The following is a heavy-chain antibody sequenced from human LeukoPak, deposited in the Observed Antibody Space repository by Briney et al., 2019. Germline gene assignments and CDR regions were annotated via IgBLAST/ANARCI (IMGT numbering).Heavy chain of an antibody. D-gene: IGHD3-10*01. CDR1: GFTFSSYA. V-gene: IGHV4-34*01. Sequence: PGGSLRLSCAASGFTFSSYAMSWVRQAPGKGLEWIGEINHSGSTNYNPSLKSRVTISVDTSKNQFSLKLSSVTAADTAVYYCARGPPYGPGNLDPWGQGTLVTVSS. CDR3: ARGPPYGPGNLDP. J-gene: IGHJ5*02. CDR2: INHSGST.